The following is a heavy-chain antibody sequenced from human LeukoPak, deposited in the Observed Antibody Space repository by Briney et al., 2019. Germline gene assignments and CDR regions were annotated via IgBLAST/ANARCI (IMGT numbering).Heavy chain of an antibody. CDR3: ARRRNTVTNNWFDP. CDR1: GGSITSSNYY. D-gene: IGHD4-11*01. Sequence: SETLSLTCTVSGGSITSSNYYWGWIRQPPGKGLEWIGTLSQSWSTYYNPSLKSRVTISVDTSKNQFSLKLSSVTAADTAVYYCARRRNTVTNNWFDPWGQGTLVTVSS. V-gene: IGHV4-39*01. J-gene: IGHJ5*02. CDR2: LSQSWST.